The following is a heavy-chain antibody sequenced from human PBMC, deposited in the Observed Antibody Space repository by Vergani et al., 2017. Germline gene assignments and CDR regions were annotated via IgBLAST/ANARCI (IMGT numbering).Heavy chain of an antibody. CDR3: ARDRRMDYDFWSGYYLFDY. J-gene: IGHJ4*02. Sequence: QVQLVQSGAEVKKPGSSVKVSCKASGGTFSSYAISWVRQAPGQGLEWMGGIIPIFGTANYAQKFQGRVTITADESTSTAYMELCSLSSEDTAVYYCARDRRMDYDFWSGYYLFDYWGQGTLVTVSS. CDR2: IIPIFGTA. D-gene: IGHD3-3*01. V-gene: IGHV1-69*01. CDR1: GGTFSSYA.